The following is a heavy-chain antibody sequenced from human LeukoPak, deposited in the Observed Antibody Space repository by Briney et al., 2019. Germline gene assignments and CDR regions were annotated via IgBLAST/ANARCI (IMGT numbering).Heavy chain of an antibody. CDR2: IYYSGST. D-gene: IGHD6-13*01. Sequence: SETLSLTCTVSGGSISSSSYYWGWIRQPPGKGLEWIGSIYYSGSTYYNPSLKSRVTISVDTSKNQFSLKLSSVTAADTAVYYCARLGYSSSAWGIYYYFMYVWGKGTTLTVSS. CDR3: ARLGYSSSAWGIYYYFMYV. V-gene: IGHV4-39*01. CDR1: GGSISSSSYY. J-gene: IGHJ6*03.